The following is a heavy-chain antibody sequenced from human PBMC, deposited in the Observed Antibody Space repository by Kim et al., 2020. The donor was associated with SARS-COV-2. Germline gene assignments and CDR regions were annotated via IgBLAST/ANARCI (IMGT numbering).Heavy chain of an antibody. CDR2: ISWNSGSI. Sequence: GGSLRLSCAASGFTFDDYAMHWVRQAPGKGLEWVSGISWNSGSIGYADSVKGRFTISRDNAKNSLYLQMNSLRAEDTALYYCAKDVSYSSGWYYFDYWG. J-gene: IGHJ4*01. D-gene: IGHD6-19*01. CDR1: GFTFDDYA. CDR3: AKDVSYSSGWYYFDY. V-gene: IGHV3-9*01.